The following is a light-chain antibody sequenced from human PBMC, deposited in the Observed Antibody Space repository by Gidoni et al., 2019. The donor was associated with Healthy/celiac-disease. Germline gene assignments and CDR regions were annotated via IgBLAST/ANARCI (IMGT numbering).Light chain of an antibody. J-gene: IGKJ1*01. CDR1: QSISRY. CDR2: AAS. Sequence: DIQMPQPPSSLSASVGDRVTITCRASQSISRYLNWYQQKPGKAPKLLIYAASSLQSGVPSRFSGSGSGTDFTLTISSLQHEEFATYYCQQSYSTWTFGQGTKVEIK. CDR3: QQSYSTWT. V-gene: IGKV1-39*01.